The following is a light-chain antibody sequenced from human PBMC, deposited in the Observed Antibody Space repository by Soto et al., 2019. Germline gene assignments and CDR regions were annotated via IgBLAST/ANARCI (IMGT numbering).Light chain of an antibody. CDR2: AAS. J-gene: IGKJ4*01. V-gene: IGKV1-39*01. CDR3: QPSYSTLP. Sequence: DIQMTQSPSSLSASVGDRVTITCRASQRISSYLNWYQQKPGKAPKLLIYAASSLQSGVPSRFSGSGSGTDFTRTNSSLQPDDFATYYCQPSYSTLPFGGGTKVEIK. CDR1: QRISSY.